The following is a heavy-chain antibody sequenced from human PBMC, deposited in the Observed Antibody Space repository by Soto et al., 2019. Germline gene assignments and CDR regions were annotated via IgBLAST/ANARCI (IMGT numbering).Heavy chain of an antibody. Sequence: EVQLVESGGGLVQPWGSVRLSCAGSGFTFSVSSMHWVRQAPGKGLEWLGRIRSKANNNATIYSESVRGRFIISRDDSQDTRFLQRSSLRTEDTAMYYCVIEGAGFAPWGQGTLVTVSS. J-gene: IGHJ5*02. CDR1: GFTFSVSS. CDR2: IRSKANNNAT. D-gene: IGHD1-26*01. CDR3: VIEGAGFAP. V-gene: IGHV3-73*01.